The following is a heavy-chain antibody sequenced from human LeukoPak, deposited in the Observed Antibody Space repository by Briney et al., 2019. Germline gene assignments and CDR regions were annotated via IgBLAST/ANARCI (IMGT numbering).Heavy chain of an antibody. J-gene: IGHJ4*02. CDR3: AKYSGDYFGDY. CDR2: ISGNGGDT. V-gene: IGHV3-23*01. Sequence: GGSLRLSCAASGFTFSTYSMSWVRQAPGKGLEWVSVISGNGGDTFYADSVKGRFTISRDNSKNTLYLQMNSLRVEDTAIYYCAKYSGDYFGDYWGQGNLVTVSS. D-gene: IGHD1-26*01. CDR1: GFTFSTYS.